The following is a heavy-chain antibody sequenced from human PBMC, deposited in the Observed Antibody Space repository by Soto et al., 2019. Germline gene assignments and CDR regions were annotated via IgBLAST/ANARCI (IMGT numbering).Heavy chain of an antibody. V-gene: IGHV1-2*02. CDR2: INPNSGGT. CDR1: GYTFTGYY. J-gene: IGHJ5*02. D-gene: IGHD2-8*01. Sequence: ASVKVSCKASGYTFTGYYMHWVRQAPGQGLEWMGWINPNSGGTNYAQKFQGRVTMTRDTSIGTAYMELSRLRSDDTAVYYCARVYCTNGVCSWFDPWGQGTLVTAPQ. CDR3: ARVYCTNGVCSWFDP.